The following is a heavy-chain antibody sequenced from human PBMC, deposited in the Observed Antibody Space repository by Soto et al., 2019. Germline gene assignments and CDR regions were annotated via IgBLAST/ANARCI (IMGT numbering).Heavy chain of an antibody. CDR3: ARDRGYSGYDKGYFDY. J-gene: IGHJ4*02. V-gene: IGHV4-4*07. D-gene: IGHD5-12*01. Sequence: SETLSLTCTVSGGSISSYYWSWIRQPAGKGLEWIGRIYTSGSTNYNPSLKSRVTMSVDTSKNQFSLKLSSVTAADTAVYYCARDRGYSGYDKGYFDYWGQGTLVTVSS. CDR2: IYTSGST. CDR1: GGSISSYY.